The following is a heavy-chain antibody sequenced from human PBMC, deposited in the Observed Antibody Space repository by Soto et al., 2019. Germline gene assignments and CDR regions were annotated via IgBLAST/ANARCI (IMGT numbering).Heavy chain of an antibody. CDR2: ISFDGSNK. CDR3: AKSSDGYYGYFHH. D-gene: IGHD1-26*01. CDR1: GFTFTNFA. V-gene: IGHV3-30-3*02. Sequence: QEQLVESGGGVVQPGRSLRLSCAASGFTFTNFAMHWVRQAPGNGLEWVAVISFDGSNKYYADSVKGRFTISRDNSENTLYLQMNSLRAEDPAVYSCAKSSDGYYGYFHHWGQGTLVTVSS. J-gene: IGHJ1*01.